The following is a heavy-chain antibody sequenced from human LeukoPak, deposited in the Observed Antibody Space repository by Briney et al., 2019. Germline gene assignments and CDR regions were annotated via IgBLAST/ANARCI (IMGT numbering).Heavy chain of an antibody. CDR1: GYSFTSYW. CDR2: IYPGDSDT. Sequence: GESLKISCKGSGYSFTSYWIGWVRQMPGKGLEWMGIIYPGDSDTRYSPSFQGQVTISVDKSISTAYLQWSSLKASDTAMYYCARRTGIAAAGTWFDPWGQGTLVTVSS. D-gene: IGHD6-13*01. V-gene: IGHV5-51*01. J-gene: IGHJ5*02. CDR3: ARRTGIAAAGTWFDP.